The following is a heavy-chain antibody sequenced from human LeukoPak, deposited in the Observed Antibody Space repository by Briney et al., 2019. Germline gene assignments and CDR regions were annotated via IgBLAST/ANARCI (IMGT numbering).Heavy chain of an antibody. CDR1: GFTFDDYA. V-gene: IGHV3-23*01. Sequence: PGGSLRLSCAASGFTFDDYAMHWVRQAPGKGLEWVSTITDDGYNTYSADSVKGRITFSRDNSKNTLSLQLRSLRAEDTAVYYCAKDLSYTSGASDHWGQGTLVTVSS. CDR2: ITDDGYNT. J-gene: IGHJ4*02. D-gene: IGHD6-19*01. CDR3: AKDLSYTSGASDH.